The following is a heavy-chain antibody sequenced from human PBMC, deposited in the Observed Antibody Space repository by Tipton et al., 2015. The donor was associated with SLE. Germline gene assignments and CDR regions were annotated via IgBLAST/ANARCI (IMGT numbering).Heavy chain of an antibody. CDR1: GFTFSSYA. J-gene: IGHJ3*02. Sequence: SLRLSCAASGFTFSSYAMSWVRQAPGKGLEWVSGINWNGGSTGYADSVKGRFTISRDNSKNTLYLQMNSLRAEDTAVYYCASGSSDDAFDIWGQGTMVTVSS. CDR2: INWNGGST. D-gene: IGHD1-26*01. V-gene: IGHV3-23*01. CDR3: ASGSSDDAFDI.